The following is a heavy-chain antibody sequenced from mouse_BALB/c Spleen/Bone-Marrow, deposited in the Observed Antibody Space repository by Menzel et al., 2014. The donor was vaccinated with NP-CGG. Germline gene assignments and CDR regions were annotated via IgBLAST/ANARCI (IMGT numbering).Heavy chain of an antibody. D-gene: IGHD2-3*01. CDR1: GYTFTSYW. J-gene: IGHJ4*01. V-gene: IGHV1-69*02. CDR3: ARAIGDGYYYAVDY. Sequence: QVQLKESGAELVKPGAPVKLSCKASGYTFTSYWMNWVKQRPGQGLEWIGRIDPSDSETHYNQKFKDKATLTVDKSSSTAYIQLSSLTSEDSAVYCCARAIGDGYYYAVDYWGQGTSVTVSS. CDR2: IDPSDSET.